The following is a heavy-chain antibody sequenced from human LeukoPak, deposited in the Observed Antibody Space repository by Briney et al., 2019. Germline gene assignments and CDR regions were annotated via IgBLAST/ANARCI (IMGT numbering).Heavy chain of an antibody. V-gene: IGHV3-23*01. CDR1: GFTFSSYA. CDR2: ISGNGGRT. Sequence: GGSLRLSCAASGFTFSSYAMSWVRQAPGKGLEWVSTISGNGGRTYYADSVKGRFTISRDNSKNTLYLQMNSLRAEDTAVYYCAKAKGYFDYWGQGTLVTVSS. J-gene: IGHJ4*02. CDR3: AKAKGYFDY.